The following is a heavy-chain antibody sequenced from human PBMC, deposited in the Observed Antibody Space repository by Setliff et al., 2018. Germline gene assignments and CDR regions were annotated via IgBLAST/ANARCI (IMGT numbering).Heavy chain of an antibody. V-gene: IGHV4-59*08. CDR1: GGSISTYY. CDR2: IYYSGST. CDR3: ARMSGFQYMDV. D-gene: IGHD3-3*01. J-gene: IGHJ6*03. Sequence: SETLSLTCTVSGGSISTYYWSWIRQPPGKELEWIGYIYYSGSTNYNPSLKSRVTISVDTSKNQFSLKLSSVTAADTAVYYCARMSGFQYMDVWGKGTTVTVS.